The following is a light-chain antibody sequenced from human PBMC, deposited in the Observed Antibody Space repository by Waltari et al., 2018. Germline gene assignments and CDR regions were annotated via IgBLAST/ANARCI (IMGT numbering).Light chain of an antibody. CDR1: QSVGRT. CDR2: GAP. V-gene: IGKV3-20*01. J-gene: IGKJ1*01. Sequence: IVLTKSPGTLSLSPGERATLACRASQSVGRTLAWYQQKTGQEPRLLIYGAPNRATGIPDRFGGSGSGTEFSLTISRLDPEDFAVYYCQHYVRLPATFGQGTKVEMK. CDR3: QHYVRLPAT.